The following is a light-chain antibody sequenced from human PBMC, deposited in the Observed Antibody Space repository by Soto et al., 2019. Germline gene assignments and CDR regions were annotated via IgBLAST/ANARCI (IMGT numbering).Light chain of an antibody. J-gene: IGKJ1*01. CDR3: QQYGSSPQT. CDR2: GAS. V-gene: IGKV3-20*01. CDR1: QSVSSSY. Sequence: VLKQSPGTVSLSPGERATLSCSASQSVSSSYLAWYQQKPGQAPRLLIYGASSRATGIPDRFSGSGSGTDFTLTISRLEPEDFAVYYCQQYGSSPQTFGQGTKVDI.